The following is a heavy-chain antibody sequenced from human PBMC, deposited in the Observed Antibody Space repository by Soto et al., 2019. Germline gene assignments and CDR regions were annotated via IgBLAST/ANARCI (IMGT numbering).Heavy chain of an antibody. D-gene: IGHD2-2*02. CDR1: GYSFTSYW. V-gene: IGHV5-10-1*01. J-gene: IGHJ6*02. Sequence: PGESLKISCKVSGYSFTSYWISGVRQMPGKGLEWMGMIDPSDSYTNYSPSFQGHVTISADKSISTAYLQWSSLKASDTAMYYCARLGDCSSTSCYISGYYYYGMDVWGQGTTVTVSS. CDR3: ARLGDCSSTSCYISGYYYYGMDV. CDR2: IDPSDSYT.